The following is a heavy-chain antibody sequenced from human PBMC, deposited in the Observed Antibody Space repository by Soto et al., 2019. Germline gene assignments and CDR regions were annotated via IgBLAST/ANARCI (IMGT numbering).Heavy chain of an antibody. J-gene: IGHJ4*02. CDR2: ISSYNGDT. CDR1: GYTFTRSG. Sequence: ASVKVSCKASGYTFTRSGISWVRQAPGQGPEWMGWISSYNGDTNYAQTFQGRVTMTTDTSTSTADMELRSLRSDDTAVYYCAREPNYFDYWGQGTLVTVSS. CDR3: AREPNYFDY. V-gene: IGHV1-18*01.